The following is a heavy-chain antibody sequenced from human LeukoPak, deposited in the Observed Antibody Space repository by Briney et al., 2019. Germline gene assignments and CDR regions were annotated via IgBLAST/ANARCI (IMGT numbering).Heavy chain of an antibody. CDR2: ISGSGGST. CDR1: GFTFSSYA. D-gene: IGHD3-22*01. CDR3: AKGDGYYYDSSGYHFDY. V-gene: IGHV3-23*01. J-gene: IGHJ4*02. Sequence: GGSLRLSCAASGFTFSSYAMSWVRQAPGKGLEWVSAISGSGGSTYYADSVKGRFTISRDNSKNTLSLQMNSLRAEDTAVYYCAKGDGYYYDSSGYHFDYWGQGTLVTVSS.